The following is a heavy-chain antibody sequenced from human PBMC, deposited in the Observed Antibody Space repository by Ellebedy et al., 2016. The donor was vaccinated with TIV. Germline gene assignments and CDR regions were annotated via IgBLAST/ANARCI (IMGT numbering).Heavy chain of an antibody. CDR1: GFTFSSYW. CDR3: ARGIDYGMDV. V-gene: IGHV3-7*01. Sequence: GESLKISXAVSGFTFSSYWMSWVRQAPGKGLEWVANIDEDGSEKYYVDSVKGRFTISRDNAKNSLYLQMNSLRAEDTAVYYCARGIDYGMDVWGQGTTVTVSS. D-gene: IGHD2-21*01. CDR2: IDEDGSEK. J-gene: IGHJ6*02.